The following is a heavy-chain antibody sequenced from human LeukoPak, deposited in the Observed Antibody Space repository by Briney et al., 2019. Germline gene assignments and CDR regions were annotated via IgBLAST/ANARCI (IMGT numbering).Heavy chain of an antibody. V-gene: IGHV4-59*08. D-gene: IGHD2-21*02. CDR3: ARLQVHCGGDCYTRWFDP. CDR1: GGSVSSYY. J-gene: IGHJ5*02. Sequence: SETLTLTCTVSGGSVSSYYWSWIRQPPGKGLEWIAYIYYSGGTKYNPSLKSRVTISLDRSKNQFSLKLRSVTAADTAVYYCARLQVHCGGDCYTRWFDPWGQGTLVTVSS. CDR2: IYYSGGT.